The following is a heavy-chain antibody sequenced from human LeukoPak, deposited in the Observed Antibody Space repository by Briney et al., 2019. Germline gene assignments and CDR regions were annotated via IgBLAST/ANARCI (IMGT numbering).Heavy chain of an antibody. CDR3: ARRGLRGYSYGSLSYFDY. CDR1: GVSISSYY. CDR2: IYYSGST. D-gene: IGHD5-18*01. V-gene: IGHV4-59*12. J-gene: IGHJ4*02. Sequence: PSETLSLTCTVSGVSISSYYWSWLRQPPGKGLEWIAYIYYSGSTNYNPSLKSRVTISVDTSKNQFSLKLSSVTAADTDVYYCARRGLRGYSYGSLSYFDYWGQGTLVTVSS.